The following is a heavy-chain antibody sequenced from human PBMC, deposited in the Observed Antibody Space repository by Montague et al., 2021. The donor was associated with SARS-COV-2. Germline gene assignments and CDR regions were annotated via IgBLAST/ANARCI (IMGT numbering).Heavy chain of an antibody. CDR1: GGSISSGGYY. CDR2: IYYSGST. D-gene: IGHD3-22*01. Sequence: TLSLTCTVSGGSISSGGYYWSWICQRPGKGLEWIGYIYYSGSTYYNPSLKSRVTISVDTSKNQFSLKLSSVTAADTAVYYCARVRITMIVVVDAFDIWGQGTMVTVSS. CDR3: ARVRITMIVVVDAFDI. V-gene: IGHV4-31*03. J-gene: IGHJ3*02.